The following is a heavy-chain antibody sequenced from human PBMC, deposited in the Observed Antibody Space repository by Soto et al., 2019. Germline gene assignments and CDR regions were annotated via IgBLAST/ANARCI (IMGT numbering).Heavy chain of an antibody. Sequence: SVKVSCKASGGTFSSYAISWVRQAPGQGLEWMGGIIPIFGTANYAQKFQGRVTITADKSTSTAYMELNSLRAEDRAVYYCAKGGSCDYGAYYYYYGMDVWGQGTTVTVSS. CDR3: AKGGSCDYGAYYYYYGMDV. V-gene: IGHV1-69*06. D-gene: IGHD4-17*01. CDR2: IIPIFGTA. J-gene: IGHJ6*02. CDR1: GGTFSSYA.